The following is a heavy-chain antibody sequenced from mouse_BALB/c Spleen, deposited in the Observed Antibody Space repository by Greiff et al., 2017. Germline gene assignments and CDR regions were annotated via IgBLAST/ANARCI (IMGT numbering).Heavy chain of an antibody. J-gene: IGHJ2*01. CDR2: IYPGNSDT. V-gene: IGHV1-5*01. D-gene: IGHD4-1*01. CDR1: GYTFTSYW. CDR3: TKGRTGYYFDY. Sequence: DVQLQESGTVLVRPGASVKMSCKASGYTFTSYWMHWVKQRPGQGLEWIGAIYPGNSDTSYNQKFKGKAKLTAVTSTSTAYMELSSLTNEDSAVYYCTKGRTGYYFDYWGQGTTLTVSS.